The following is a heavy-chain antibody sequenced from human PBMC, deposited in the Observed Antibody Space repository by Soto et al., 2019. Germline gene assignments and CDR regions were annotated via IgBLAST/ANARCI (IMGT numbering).Heavy chain of an antibody. CDR1: GGTFSNSF. J-gene: IGHJ4*02. D-gene: IGHD3-3*01. Sequence: SAKVSCKASGGTFSNSFISWVRQAPGQGLEWMGGSIPIFGTANYAQKFQGRVTIIADESTSTAYMEVTSLRSEDTAVYYCARAPILVGVTPYENYFDSWGQGTLVTVSS. CDR2: SIPIFGTA. V-gene: IGHV1-69*13. CDR3: ARAPILVGVTPYENYFDS.